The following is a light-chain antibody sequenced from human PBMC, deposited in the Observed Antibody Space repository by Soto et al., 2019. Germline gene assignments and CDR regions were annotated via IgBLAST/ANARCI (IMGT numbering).Light chain of an antibody. V-gene: IGKV1-27*01. J-gene: IGKJ3*01. Sequence: DIQMTQSPTSLSASVGDRVTITCRASQGIRNFVAWYQQKPEKAPKLLIYAASTLQSAVPSRFSGSGSGTDFTLSINSLQPEDVATYSCQKYSSVPVFGPGTKVEIK. CDR2: AAS. CDR1: QGIRNF. CDR3: QKYSSVPV.